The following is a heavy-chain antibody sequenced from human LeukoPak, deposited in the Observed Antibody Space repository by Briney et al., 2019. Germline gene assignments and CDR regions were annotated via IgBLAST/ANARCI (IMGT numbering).Heavy chain of an antibody. CDR3: AKDMAPGVGPGYYYDSSGYFDY. Sequence: GGSLRLSCAASGFTFDDYAMHWVRQAPGKGLEWVSGISWNSGSIGYADSVKGRFTISRDNAKNSLYLQMNSLRAEDTALYYCAKDMAPGVGPGYYYDSSGYFDYWGQGTLVTVSS. D-gene: IGHD3-22*01. CDR1: GFTFDDYA. J-gene: IGHJ4*02. CDR2: ISWNSGSI. V-gene: IGHV3-9*01.